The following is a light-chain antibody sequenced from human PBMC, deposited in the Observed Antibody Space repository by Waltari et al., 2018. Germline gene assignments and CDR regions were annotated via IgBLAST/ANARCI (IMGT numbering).Light chain of an antibody. CDR2: SKN. V-gene: IGLV3-19*01. Sequence: SSGLTQDPAVSVALGQTVRITCQGDSLRNYYASWFQQKPGQSPLLLIYSKNNRPSGIPDRFSGSSSGDTAFLTITGAQAEDAADYYCHSRDSSGNHLVFGGGTKLTVL. CDR3: HSRDSSGNHLV. CDR1: SLRNYY. J-gene: IGLJ3*02.